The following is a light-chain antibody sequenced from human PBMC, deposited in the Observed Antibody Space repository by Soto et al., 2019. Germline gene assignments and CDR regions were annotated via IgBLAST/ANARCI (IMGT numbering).Light chain of an antibody. V-gene: IGKV1-5*03. CDR3: QQSYSTIIT. J-gene: IGKJ5*01. CDR1: QSINGW. Sequence: DIQLTQSPSTLSASVGDGVTITCRASQSINGWLAWYQQKPGQAPNLLIYKASTLESGVPSRFSGSGSGTDFTLTISSLQPEDFASYFCQQSYSTIITFGQGTRLEI. CDR2: KAS.